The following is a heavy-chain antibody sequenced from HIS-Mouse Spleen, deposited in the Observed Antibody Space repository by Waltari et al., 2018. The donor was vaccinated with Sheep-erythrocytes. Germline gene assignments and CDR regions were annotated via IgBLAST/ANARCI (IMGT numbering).Heavy chain of an antibody. Sequence: EVQLVESGGGLVKPGGSLRLSCAASGFTFSSYSMNWVRQAPGDELEWVSSISSSSSYIYYADSMKDRFTISRDNAKNSLYLQMNSLRAEDTAVYYCARDSMGHDAFDIWGQGTMVTVSS. V-gene: IGHV3-21*01. CDR1: GFTFSSYS. J-gene: IGHJ3*02. D-gene: IGHD3-10*01. CDR2: ISSSSSYI. CDR3: ARDSMGHDAFDI.